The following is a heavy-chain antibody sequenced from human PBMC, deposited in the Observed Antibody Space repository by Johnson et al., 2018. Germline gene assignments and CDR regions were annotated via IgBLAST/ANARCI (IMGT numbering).Heavy chain of an antibody. CDR2: MNPNSGHT. J-gene: IGHJ3*02. CDR3: AREGYGDKDAFDI. V-gene: IGHV1-8*01. Sequence: VQLVESGAEVKKPGASVKVSCKASGYTLTSYDINWVRQATGQGLEWVGWMNPNSGHTGYAQKFQGRVTMTRNTSISTAYMELSSLKSEDTAVYYCAREGYGDKDAFDIWGQGTMVTVAS. D-gene: IGHD4-17*01. CDR1: GYTLTSYD.